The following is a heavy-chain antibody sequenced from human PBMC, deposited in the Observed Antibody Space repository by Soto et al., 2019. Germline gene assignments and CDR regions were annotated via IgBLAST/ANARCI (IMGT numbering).Heavy chain of an antibody. V-gene: IGHV1-8*01. D-gene: IGHD2-15*01. CDR1: GYTFTSYD. J-gene: IGHJ3*02. CDR3: AHVVVVAATGAFDI. CDR2: MNPNSGNT. Sequence: QVQLVQSGAEVKKPGASVKVSCKASGYTFTSYDINWVRQATGQGLGWMGWMNPNSGNTGYAQKFQGRVTMTRNTSISTAYMELGSLRSEDTAVYYCAHVVVVAATGAFDIWGQGTMVTVSS.